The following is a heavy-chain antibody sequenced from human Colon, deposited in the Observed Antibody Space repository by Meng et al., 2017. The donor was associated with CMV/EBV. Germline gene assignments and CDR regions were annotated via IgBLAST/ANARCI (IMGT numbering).Heavy chain of an antibody. CDR1: GNTCSGYY. Sequence: VALVPSGARVKKPGAPGKVSCNASGNTCSGYYMHWVRQAPGQGHEWMGWIDPNSGGTNYAQKFQGRVTMTRDTSISTAYMELSRLRSDDTAVYYFATVSSGYYLYFQHWGQGTLVTVSS. J-gene: IGHJ1*01. V-gene: IGHV1-2*02. CDR3: ATVSSGYYLYFQH. D-gene: IGHD3-22*01. CDR2: IDPNSGGT.